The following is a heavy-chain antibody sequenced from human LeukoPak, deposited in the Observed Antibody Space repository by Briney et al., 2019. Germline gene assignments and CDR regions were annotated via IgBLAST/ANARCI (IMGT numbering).Heavy chain of an antibody. Sequence: GGSLRLSCAASGFTFSSYGMHWVRQAPGKGLEWVAAIWYDGSNKYYADSVKGRFTISRDNSKNTLYLQMNSLRAEDTAVYYCAVTYDSSGYYFGYFQHWGQGTLVTVSS. CDR1: GFTFSSYG. CDR3: AVTYDSSGYYFGYFQH. J-gene: IGHJ1*01. CDR2: IWYDGSNK. V-gene: IGHV3-33*01. D-gene: IGHD3-22*01.